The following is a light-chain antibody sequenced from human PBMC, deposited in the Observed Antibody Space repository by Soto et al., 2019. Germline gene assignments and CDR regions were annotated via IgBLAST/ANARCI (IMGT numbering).Light chain of an antibody. J-gene: IGKJ1*01. Sequence: EIALTQSPGHLSLSPGELATLSCRASQNVDTNYLAWYQQKPGQAPRIIIFGASGRATGIADRFSGSGSGTDFTLTISRLEPEDFAVYNCQQYGSSPETFGQGTKVDI. CDR1: QNVDTNY. CDR3: QQYGSSPET. V-gene: IGKV3-20*01. CDR2: GAS.